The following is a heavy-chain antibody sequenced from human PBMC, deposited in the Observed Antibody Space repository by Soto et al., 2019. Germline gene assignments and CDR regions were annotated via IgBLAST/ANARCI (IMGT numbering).Heavy chain of an antibody. CDR2: IIPILGIA. CDR3: AREGPRPYYYYGMDV. Sequence: ASVKVSCKASGGTFSSYTISWVRQAPGQGLEWMGRIIPILGIANYAQKFQGRVTMTTDTSTNTAYMELRSLRSDDTAVYYCAREGPRPYYYYGMDVWGQGTTVTVSS. J-gene: IGHJ6*02. CDR1: GGTFSSYT. V-gene: IGHV1-69*04.